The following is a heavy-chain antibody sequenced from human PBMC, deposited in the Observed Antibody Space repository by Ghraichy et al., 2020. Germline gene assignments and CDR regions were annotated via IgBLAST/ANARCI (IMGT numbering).Heavy chain of an antibody. J-gene: IGHJ4*02. CDR2: IYSGGST. D-gene: IGHD5-18*01. CDR1: GFTVSSNY. V-gene: IGHV3-66*01. Sequence: LSLTCAASGFTVSSNYMSWVRQAPGKGLEWVSIIYSGGSTYYADSVKGRFTISRDNSKNTLYLQMNSLRAEDTAVYHCARGTNTGYSYGYYFDCWGQGTLVNVSS. CDR3: ARGTNTGYSYGYYFDC.